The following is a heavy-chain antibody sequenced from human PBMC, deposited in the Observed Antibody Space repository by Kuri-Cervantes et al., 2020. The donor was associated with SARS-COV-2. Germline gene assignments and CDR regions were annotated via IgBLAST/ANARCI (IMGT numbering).Heavy chain of an antibody. CDR1: GGSISSYY. Sequence: ESLKISCTVSGGSISSYYWSWIRQPAGKGLEWIGRIYTSGSTNYNPSLKSRVTMSVDTSKNQFSLKLSSVTAADTAVYYCAREGYDFWSGYFTFDYWGQGTLVTVSS. CDR3: AREGYDFWSGYFTFDY. V-gene: IGHV4-4*07. CDR2: IYTSGST. J-gene: IGHJ4*02. D-gene: IGHD3-3*01.